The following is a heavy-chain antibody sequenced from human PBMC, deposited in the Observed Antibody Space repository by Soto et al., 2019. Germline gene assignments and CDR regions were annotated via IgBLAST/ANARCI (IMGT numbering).Heavy chain of an antibody. J-gene: IGHJ4*02. CDR2: VDPRDSYV. CDR1: GYTFTTFW. Sequence: GESLKISCTGFGYTFTTFWISWVRQMPGKGLEWLGRVDPRDSYVTYNPSFEGHVTISADKSISTAYLQWGSLKASDTAMYFCARIYCTTTTWIDNWGLGTQVTVSS. CDR3: ARIYCTTTTWIDN. V-gene: IGHV5-10-1*01. D-gene: IGHD2-8*01.